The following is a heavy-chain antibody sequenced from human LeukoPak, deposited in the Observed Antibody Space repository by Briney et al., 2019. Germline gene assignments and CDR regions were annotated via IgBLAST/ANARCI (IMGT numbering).Heavy chain of an antibody. V-gene: IGHV4-59*08. J-gene: IGHJ6*03. CDR3: ARHRKSAPNYLYYYMDV. D-gene: IGHD2-2*01. CDR1: GGSISSYY. CDR2: IYYSGST. Sequence: PSETLSLTCSVAGGSISSYYWSWIRQPPGKGLEWIGYIYYSGSTNFKSPLKSRVTMSGDTSKNQFSLNLTSVTAADTALYYCARHRKSAPNYLYYYMDVWRKGTTVTVSS.